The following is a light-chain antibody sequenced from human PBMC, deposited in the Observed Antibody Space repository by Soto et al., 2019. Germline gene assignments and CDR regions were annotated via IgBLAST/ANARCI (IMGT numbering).Light chain of an antibody. V-gene: IGKV3-20*01. J-gene: IGKJ3*01. CDR3: QQYGSSPLT. CDR1: QSVSSSY. CDR2: GAS. Sequence: EIVLTQSPGTLSLSPGERATLSCRASQSVSSSYLAWYQQKPGQAPRLLIYGASSRATGIPDRFSGSGSGTDFTLTISRVEHEDCAVYYCQQYGSSPLTFGPGTKVDIK.